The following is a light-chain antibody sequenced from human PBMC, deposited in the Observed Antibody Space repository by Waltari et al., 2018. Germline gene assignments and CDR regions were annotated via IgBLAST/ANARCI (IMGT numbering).Light chain of an antibody. Sequence: QSVLTQPPSVSGAPGQRVTISCTGSSSNIGAGYDVHWYQQFPGTAPKLLIYGNNDRPSGGPDRFSGSKSDTSASLAISGLQADDEAEYHCQSYDNGLRGRVFGGGTKVTVL. CDR1: SSNIGAGYD. V-gene: IGLV1-40*01. J-gene: IGLJ3*02. CDR3: QSYDNGLRGRV. CDR2: GNN.